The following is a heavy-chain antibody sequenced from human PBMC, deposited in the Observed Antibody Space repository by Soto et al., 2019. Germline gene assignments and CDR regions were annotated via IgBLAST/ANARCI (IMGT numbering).Heavy chain of an antibody. CDR2: ISADNGNT. Sequence: QVQLVQSGAEVKKPGASVKVSCKASGYTFTSYGISWVRQAPGQGLEWLGWISADNGNTKYALKLQSRVTMSTDTSPATAYMELSTLRSDDTAVYYCARDSPPVDYWGQGTLVTVSS. V-gene: IGHV1-18*01. CDR1: GYTFTSYG. CDR3: ARDSPPVDY. J-gene: IGHJ4*02.